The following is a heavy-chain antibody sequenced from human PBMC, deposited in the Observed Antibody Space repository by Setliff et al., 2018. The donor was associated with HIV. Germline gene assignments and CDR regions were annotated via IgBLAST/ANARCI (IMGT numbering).Heavy chain of an antibody. CDR1: GDSMSGDNYC. CDR2: IFHSGNT. Sequence: SETLSLTCTVSGDSMSGDNYCWVWVRQPPGKGLEWMGNIFHSGNTYYSPSLNSRFTISVDTSKNQFSLKLRSVTAADTAVYYCSRQPLYNDYDWRSYYFDYWGQGSLVTVSS. J-gene: IGHJ4*02. D-gene: IGHD5-12*01. CDR3: SRQPLYNDYDWRSYYFDY. V-gene: IGHV4-39*01.